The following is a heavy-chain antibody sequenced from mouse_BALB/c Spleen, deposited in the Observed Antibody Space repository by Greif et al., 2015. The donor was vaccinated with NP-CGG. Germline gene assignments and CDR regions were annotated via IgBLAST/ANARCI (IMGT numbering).Heavy chain of an antibody. V-gene: IGHV2-9*02. J-gene: IGHJ4*01. CDR1: GFSLTSYG. D-gene: IGHD1-1*01. CDR2: IWAGGST. CDR3: GSRAMDY. Sequence: QVQLKHSGPGLVAPSQSLSITCTVSGFSLTSYGVHWVRQPPGKGLEWLGVIWAGGSTNYNSALMSRLSISKDNSKSQVFLKMNSLQTDDTAMYYCGSRAMDYWGQGTSVTVSS.